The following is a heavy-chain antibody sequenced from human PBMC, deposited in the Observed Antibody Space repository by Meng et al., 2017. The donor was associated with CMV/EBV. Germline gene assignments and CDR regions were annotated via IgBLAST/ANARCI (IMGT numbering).Heavy chain of an antibody. Sequence: GESLKISCVASGFTFSEVWMTWVRQTPGKGLEWVGRIKRKIEGETTEYTAPVKGRFTISRDDSKDTLYLQMNNLKTEDTAIYYCATGDCGGGSCHAFDIWGQGTLVTVS. CDR3: ATGDCGGGSCHAFDI. D-gene: IGHD2-15*01. J-gene: IGHJ3*02. CDR1: GFTFSEVW. CDR2: IKRKIEGETT. V-gene: IGHV3-15*01.